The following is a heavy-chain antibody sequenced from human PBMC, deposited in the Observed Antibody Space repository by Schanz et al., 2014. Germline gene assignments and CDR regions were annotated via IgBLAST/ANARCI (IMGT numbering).Heavy chain of an antibody. V-gene: IGHV4-39*01. J-gene: IGHJ5*02. CDR1: GGSIRRSTYY. CDR3: VRQLLWFGESGVDT. Sequence: QLQLQESGPGLVKPSETLSLTCTVSGGSIRRSTYYWGWIRQPPGKGLEWVASIYNSGSAYYGPSLKSRVTISVETSKNQFSRRLNSGTASDTAVYYCVRQLLWFGESGVDTWGQGTLVVVSS. D-gene: IGHD3-10*01. CDR2: IYNSGSA.